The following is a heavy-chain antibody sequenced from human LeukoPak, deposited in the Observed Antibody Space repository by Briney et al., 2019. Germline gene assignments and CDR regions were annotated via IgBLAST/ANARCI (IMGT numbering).Heavy chain of an antibody. Sequence: GGSLRLSCAASGFTFGTSDMHWVRHAAGERLEWVSGIAITGDTYYRASVKGRFTISRENSENSLYLQMNSLTVGDTGVYYCARAAFASGTWYFDYWGQGVLVTVSS. CDR1: GFTFGTSD. CDR3: ARAAFASGTWYFDY. D-gene: IGHD3-10*01. CDR2: IAITGDT. V-gene: IGHV3-13*01. J-gene: IGHJ4*02.